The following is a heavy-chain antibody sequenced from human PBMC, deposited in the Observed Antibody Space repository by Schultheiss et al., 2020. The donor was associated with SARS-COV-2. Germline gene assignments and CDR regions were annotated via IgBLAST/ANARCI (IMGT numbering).Heavy chain of an antibody. V-gene: IGHV3-66*01. CDR3: ARAGGAAAGPMGFDP. Sequence: GGSLRLSCAASGFTFSSYAMSWVRQAPGKGLEWVSVIYSGGSTYYADSVKGRFTISRDNSKNTLYLQMNSLRAEDTAVYYCARAGGAAAGPMGFDPWGQGTLVTVSS. J-gene: IGHJ5*02. CDR2: IYSGGST. CDR1: GFTFSSYA. D-gene: IGHD6-13*01.